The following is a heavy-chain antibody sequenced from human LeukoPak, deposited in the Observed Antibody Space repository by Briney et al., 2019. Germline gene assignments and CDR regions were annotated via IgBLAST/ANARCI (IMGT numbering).Heavy chain of an antibody. D-gene: IGHD6-13*01. CDR3: ARDPGPGYSSSWYHFDY. Sequence: ASVKVSCKASGYTFTGYYMHWVRQAPGQGLEWMGRINPNSGGTNYAQKFQGRVTMTRDTSTSTVYMELSSLRSEDTAVYYCARDPGPGYSSSWYHFDYWGQGTLVTVSS. CDR2: INPNSGGT. CDR1: GYTFTGYY. V-gene: IGHV1-2*06. J-gene: IGHJ4*02.